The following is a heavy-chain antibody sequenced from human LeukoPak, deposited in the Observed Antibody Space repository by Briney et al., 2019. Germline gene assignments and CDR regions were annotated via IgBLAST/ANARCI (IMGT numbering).Heavy chain of an antibody. CDR1: GGSISSSSYY. CDR2: IYYSGST. D-gene: IGHD6-6*01. Sequence: SETLSLTCTVSGGSISSSSYYWGWIRQPPGKGLEWIGSIYYSGSTYYNPSLKSRVTISVDTSKNQFSLKLSSVTAADTAVYYCARGSSPGVFDYWGQGTLVTVSS. CDR3: ARGSSPGVFDY. J-gene: IGHJ4*02. V-gene: IGHV4-39*07.